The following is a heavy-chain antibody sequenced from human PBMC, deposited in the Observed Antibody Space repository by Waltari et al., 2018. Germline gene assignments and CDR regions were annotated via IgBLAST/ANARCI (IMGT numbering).Heavy chain of an antibody. CDR3: ARRRGDG. V-gene: IGHV3-11*04. CDR2: ISSDATTI. Sequence: QIQLVESGGGLVKPGGSLRLSCTASGFTFSDNSMTWFLQAPGKGLEWVSYISSDATTIYYADSVKGRFTISRDNAKNSLYLQMNSLRPEDTALYYCARRRGDGWGQGTLVTVSS. J-gene: IGHJ4*02. CDR1: GFTFSDNS. D-gene: IGHD3-10*01.